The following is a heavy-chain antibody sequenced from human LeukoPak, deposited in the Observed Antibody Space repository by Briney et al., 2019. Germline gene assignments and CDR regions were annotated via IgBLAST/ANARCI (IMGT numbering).Heavy chain of an antibody. CDR3: AKVYSSSWYPFDY. CDR2: ISGSDFST. D-gene: IGHD6-13*01. V-gene: IGHV3-23*01. CDR1: GFTFSSYA. J-gene: IGHJ4*02. Sequence: PGGSLRLSCAASGFTFSSYAMTWVRQAPGKGLEWVSSISGSDFSTYYADSVKGRFTISRDNSKNTLYLQMNSLRAEDTALYYCAKVYSSSWYPFDYWGQGTLVTVSS.